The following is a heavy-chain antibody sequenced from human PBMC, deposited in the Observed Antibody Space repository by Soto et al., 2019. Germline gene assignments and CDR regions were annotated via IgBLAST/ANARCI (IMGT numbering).Heavy chain of an antibody. Sequence: GGGLVQPGRSLRLSCAASGFTFSNYAMSWVRQAPGKGLEWVSTIRASGVTTFYADSARGRFTISRDNSKNTLSLQMNSLTADDTAIYYCAKGAIGRLDYWGQGTLVTVSS. J-gene: IGHJ4*02. D-gene: IGHD1-26*01. CDR2: IRASGVTT. V-gene: IGHV3-23*01. CDR1: GFTFSNYA. CDR3: AKGAIGRLDY.